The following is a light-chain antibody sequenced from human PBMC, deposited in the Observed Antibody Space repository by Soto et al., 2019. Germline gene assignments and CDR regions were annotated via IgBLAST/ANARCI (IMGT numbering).Light chain of an antibody. CDR1: QSISSY. V-gene: IGKV1-39*01. Sequence: IPMTQSPSSLSASVGDRVTITCRASQSISSYLNWYQQKPGKAPKLLIYAASSLQSGVPSRFSGSGSGTDFTLTISSLQPEDFATYYCQQSYSSPQMYTFGQGTKLEIK. J-gene: IGKJ2*01. CDR3: QQSYSSPQMYT. CDR2: AAS.